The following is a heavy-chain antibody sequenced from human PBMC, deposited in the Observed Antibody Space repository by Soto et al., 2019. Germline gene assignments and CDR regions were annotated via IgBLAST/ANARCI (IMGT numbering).Heavy chain of an antibody. CDR1: GFTIGDYW. J-gene: IGHJ4*02. D-gene: IGHD3-22*01. Sequence: GGSLRLSCAASGFTIGDYWMSWVRQAPGKGLEWVANIKQDGSEKYYVDFVKGRFTISRDSAKNSLYLQMNSLRGEDTAVYYCARTIVVVVPDNFDHWGQGTLVTVSS. CDR2: IKQDGSEK. V-gene: IGHV3-7*01. CDR3: ARTIVVVVPDNFDH.